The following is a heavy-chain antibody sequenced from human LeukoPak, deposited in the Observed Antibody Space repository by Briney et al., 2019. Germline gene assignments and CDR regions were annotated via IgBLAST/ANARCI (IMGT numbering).Heavy chain of an antibody. V-gene: IGHV3-7*01. CDR2: IKQDGSEK. J-gene: IGHJ3*02. D-gene: IGHD1-1*01. Sequence: GGSLRLSCAASGFTFSSYWMSWVRQAPGKGLEWVANIKQDGSEKYYADSVKGRFTISRDNSKNTLYLQMNSLRAEDTAVYYCARARSYGTDAFDIWGQGTMVTVSS. CDR3: ARARSYGTDAFDI. CDR1: GFTFSSYW.